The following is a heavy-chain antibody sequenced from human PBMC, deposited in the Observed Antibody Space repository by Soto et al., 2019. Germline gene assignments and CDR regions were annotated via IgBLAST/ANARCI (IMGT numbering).Heavy chain of an antibody. CDR1: GGTFSSYA. D-gene: IGHD5-18*01. CDR3: ARGRYSYGYGYYYYGMDV. Sequence: SVKVSCKASGGTFSSYAISWVRQAPGQGLEWMGGIIPIFRTANYAQKFQGSVTITADESTSTAYMELSSLRSEDTAVYYCARGRYSYGYGYYYYGMDVWGQGTTVTVSS. CDR2: IIPIFRTA. V-gene: IGHV1-69*13. J-gene: IGHJ6*02.